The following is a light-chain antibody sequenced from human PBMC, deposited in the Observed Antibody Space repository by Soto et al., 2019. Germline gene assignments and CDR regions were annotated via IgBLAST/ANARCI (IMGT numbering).Light chain of an antibody. CDR3: QQCAVSPLT. Sequence: EIVLTQSPDTLSLSPGERATLSCRTSEPIRNTYVAWYQQHPGQAPRLLIYGASSRAIVIPGRFSGSGSGTAFSLSIIRLEPEDFALYYFQQCAVSPLTFGVGTKVDIK. CDR1: EPIRNTY. J-gene: IGKJ4*01. CDR2: GAS. V-gene: IGKV3-20*01.